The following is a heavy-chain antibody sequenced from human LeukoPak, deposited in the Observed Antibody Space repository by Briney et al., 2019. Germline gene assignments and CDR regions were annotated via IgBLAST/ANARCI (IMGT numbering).Heavy chain of an antibody. CDR2: INPDGSST. Sequence: GGSLRLSCAASGFSFSTSWMHWVRQAPGKGLVWVSRINPDGSSTNYADSVKGRFTISRDNAKNTLYLQMNSLRAEDTAVYYCARGAIVGANFDYWGQGTLVTVSS. V-gene: IGHV3-74*01. CDR3: ARGAIVGANFDY. D-gene: IGHD1-26*01. J-gene: IGHJ4*02. CDR1: GFSFSTSW.